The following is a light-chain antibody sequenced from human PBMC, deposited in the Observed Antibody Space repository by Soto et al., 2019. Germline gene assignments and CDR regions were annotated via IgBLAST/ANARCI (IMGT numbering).Light chain of an antibody. Sequence: QSVLTQPRSVSGSPGQSVTISCTGTGGDVGGYNFVSWYQLHPGKAPKLMIFDVSKRPSGVPDRFSGSKSGSTASLTISGLQADDEADYYCCSFAGSHTSPAFGGGTKVTVL. CDR2: DVS. CDR3: CSFAGSHTSPA. V-gene: IGLV2-11*01. CDR1: GGDVGGYNF. J-gene: IGLJ1*01.